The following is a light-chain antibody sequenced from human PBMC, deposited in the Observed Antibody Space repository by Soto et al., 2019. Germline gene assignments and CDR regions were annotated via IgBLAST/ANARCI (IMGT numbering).Light chain of an antibody. J-gene: IGKJ4*01. CDR2: GAS. CDR1: QRVSSD. Sequence: EIELTQSPVTLSVSPGERATLSCRASQRVSSDLAWFQQKPGQAPRLLIYGASTRATGIPARFSGSGSGTEFTLTISSRQSEDFAIYYCQQYNNWPLTFGGGTKVEIK. CDR3: QQYNNWPLT. V-gene: IGKV3-15*01.